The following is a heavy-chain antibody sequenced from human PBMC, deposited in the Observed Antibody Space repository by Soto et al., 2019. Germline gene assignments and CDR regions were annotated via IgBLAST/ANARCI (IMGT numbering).Heavy chain of an antibody. D-gene: IGHD1-1*01. CDR2: IYPGDSDT. V-gene: IGHV5-51*01. Sequence: PGESLKISCKVSGYSFTTYWIGWVRQVPGKGLEWMGIIYPGDSDTKYSPSFQGQVTISADKSINTAYLQWISLKASDTAMYYCARYVTTKTPGYNWLDPWGQGTLVTVSS. J-gene: IGHJ5*02. CDR3: ARYVTTKTPGYNWLDP. CDR1: GYSFTTYW.